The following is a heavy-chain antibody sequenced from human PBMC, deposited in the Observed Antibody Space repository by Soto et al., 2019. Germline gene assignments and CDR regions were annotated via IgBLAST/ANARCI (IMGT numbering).Heavy chain of an antibody. CDR3: ARDGTPELVSWLDP. D-gene: IGHD6-13*01. J-gene: IGHJ5*02. CDR2: IHYTGTT. Sequence: QVQLQESGPGLVKPSQTLSLTCTVSGGSISSDDYYWSWIRQYPGKGLEYIGYIHYTGTTYYNPSLKSRVTMSVDASTHQFSVKLSSVTAADTAVYYCARDGTPELVSWLDPWGQGIRVTVSS. V-gene: IGHV4-30-4*01. CDR1: GGSISSDDYY.